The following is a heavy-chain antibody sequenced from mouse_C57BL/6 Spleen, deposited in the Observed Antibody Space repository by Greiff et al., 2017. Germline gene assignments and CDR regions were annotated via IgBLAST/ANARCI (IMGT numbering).Heavy chain of an antibody. CDR3: AREATTELEGRFAD. CDR1: GYTFTSYG. J-gene: IGHJ3*01. Sequence: VKLVESGAELARPGASVKLSCKASGYTFTSYGISWVKQRTGQGLEWIGEIYPRSGNTYYNEKFKGKATLTADNSSSTAYMELRSLTSEDSAVYCCAREATTELEGRFADWGKGTLVTVSA. CDR2: IYPRSGNT. V-gene: IGHV1-81*01. D-gene: IGHD1-1*01.